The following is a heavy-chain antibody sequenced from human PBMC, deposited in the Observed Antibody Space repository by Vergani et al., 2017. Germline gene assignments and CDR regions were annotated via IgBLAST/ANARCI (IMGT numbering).Heavy chain of an antibody. J-gene: IGHJ5*02. CDR1: GFTFNQYG. V-gene: IGHV3-33*01. CDR3: VRDLGLLYNRFDP. Sequence: QVQLVESGGGVVQPGRSLRLSCAASGFTFNQYGMHCVRQAPGKGLEWVAVTWYDGNNKQYADSVKGRFTISRDNSKSTMYLQMNSLRDEDTGVYYCVRDLGLLYNRFDPWGQGTLVTVSS. CDR2: TWYDGNNK. D-gene: IGHD1-14*01.